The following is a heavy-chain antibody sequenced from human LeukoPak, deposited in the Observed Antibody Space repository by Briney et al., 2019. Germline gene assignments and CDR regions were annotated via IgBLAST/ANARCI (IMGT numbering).Heavy chain of an antibody. Sequence: GGSLRLSCAASGFTFSSYAMSWVRQAPGKGLEWVSAISGSGGSTYYADSVKGRFTISRDNSKNTLYLQMNSLRAEDTAVYYCARSSDLEWLPPNWFDPWGQGTLVTVSS. J-gene: IGHJ5*02. CDR1: GFTFSSYA. D-gene: IGHD3-3*01. V-gene: IGHV3-23*01. CDR3: ARSSDLEWLPPNWFDP. CDR2: ISGSGGST.